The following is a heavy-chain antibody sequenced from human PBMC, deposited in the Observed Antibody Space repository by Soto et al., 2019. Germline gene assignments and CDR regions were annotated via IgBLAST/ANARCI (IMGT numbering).Heavy chain of an antibody. J-gene: IGHJ5*02. CDR3: SREKAGASTGWLDL. D-gene: IGHD4-17*01. V-gene: IGHV4-4*07. CDR1: GDSISSYF. Sequence: SETLSLTCTVSGDSISSYFRSWIRQPAGKGLEWIGRVHTSGSTTYNPSLKSRVTMSVDTSKSQFSLKLTSVTAADTAVYYCSREKAGASTGWLDLWGQGTLATVSS. CDR2: VHTSGST.